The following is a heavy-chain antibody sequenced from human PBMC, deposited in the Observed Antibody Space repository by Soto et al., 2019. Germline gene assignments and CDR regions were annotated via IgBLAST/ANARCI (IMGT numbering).Heavy chain of an antibody. D-gene: IGHD6-6*01. Sequence: QVQLVQSGAEVKKPGSSVKVSCKASGGTFSSYAISWVRQAPGQGLDWMGGIIPIFGTANYAQKFQGRVTITADESTSTAYMELSSLRSEDTSVYYCARAVAIAARQNYYGMDVWGQGTTVTVCS. J-gene: IGHJ6*02. CDR3: ARAVAIAARQNYYGMDV. V-gene: IGHV1-69*01. CDR2: IIPIFGTA. CDR1: GGTFSSYA.